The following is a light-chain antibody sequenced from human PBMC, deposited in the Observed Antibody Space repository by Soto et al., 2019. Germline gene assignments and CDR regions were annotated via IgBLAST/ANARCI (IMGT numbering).Light chain of an antibody. CDR2: SNN. Sequence: QSVLTQPPSASGTPGQRVTISCSGSSSNIGSNTVSWYQQLPQRAPKLLIFSNNQRPSGVPDRFSGSKSGTSASLAISGLQSEDEADYYCTTWADGLNSYVFGTGPKLTVL. J-gene: IGLJ1*01. V-gene: IGLV1-44*01. CDR3: TTWADGLNSYV. CDR1: SSNIGSNT.